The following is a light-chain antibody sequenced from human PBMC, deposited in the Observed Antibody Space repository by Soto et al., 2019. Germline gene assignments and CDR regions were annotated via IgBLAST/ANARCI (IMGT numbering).Light chain of an antibody. CDR2: GAS. J-gene: IGKJ4*01. V-gene: IGKV3-20*01. CDR3: QQYGRSLT. CDR1: QSVGSSF. Sequence: EVVLTQSPGTLSWSPGERTTLSCRASQSVGSSFLAWYQQKPGQAPRLLIYGASSRATGIPDRFSGSGSGTDFTLTISRLEPEDFAVYYCQQYGRSLTFGGGTKVDIK.